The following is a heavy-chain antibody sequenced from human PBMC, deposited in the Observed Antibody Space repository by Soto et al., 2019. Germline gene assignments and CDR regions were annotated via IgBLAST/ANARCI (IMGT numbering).Heavy chain of an antibody. V-gene: IGHV3-7*01. CDR1: GFTFSSYW. CDR3: ARVSGDIVVVVADDAFDI. Sequence: PGGSLRLSCAASGFTFSSYWMSWVRQAPGKGLEWVANIKQDGSEKYYVDSVKGRFTISRDNAKNSLYLQMNSLRAEDTAVYYCARVSGDIVVVVADDAFDIWGQGTMVTVSS. J-gene: IGHJ3*02. D-gene: IGHD2-15*01. CDR2: IKQDGSEK.